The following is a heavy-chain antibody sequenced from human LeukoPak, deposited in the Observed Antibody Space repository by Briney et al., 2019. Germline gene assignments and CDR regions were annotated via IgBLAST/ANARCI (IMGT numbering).Heavy chain of an antibody. CDR2: ISYDGSNK. CDR3: ARSLPSTYSSSWYYYYYGMDV. Sequence: GGSLRLSCAASGFTFSSYAMHWVRQAPGKGLEWVAVISYDGSNKYYADSVKGRFTISRDNSKNTLYLQMDSLRAEDTAVYYCARSLPSTYSSSWYYYYYGMDVWGQGTTVTVSS. D-gene: IGHD6-13*01. V-gene: IGHV3-30-3*01. CDR1: GFTFSSYA. J-gene: IGHJ6*02.